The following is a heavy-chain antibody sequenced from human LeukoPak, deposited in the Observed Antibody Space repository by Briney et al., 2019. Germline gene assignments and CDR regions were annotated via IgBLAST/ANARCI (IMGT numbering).Heavy chain of an antibody. D-gene: IGHD6-13*01. J-gene: IGHJ4*02. CDR2: ISSSSSYI. Sequence: GGSLRLSCAASGFTFSSYSMNWVRQAPWKGLEWVSSISSSSSYIYYADSVKGRFTISRDNAKNSLYLQMNSLRAEDTAVYYCARDIAAAGTWFDYWGQGTLVTVSS. CDR1: GFTFSSYS. V-gene: IGHV3-21*01. CDR3: ARDIAAAGTWFDY.